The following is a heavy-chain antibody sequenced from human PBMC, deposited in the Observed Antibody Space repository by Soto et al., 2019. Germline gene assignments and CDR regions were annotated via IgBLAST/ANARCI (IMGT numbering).Heavy chain of an antibody. V-gene: IGHV3-33*01. CDR3: ARDRDISGWYDLDY. J-gene: IGHJ4*02. CDR1: GFTFSSYG. CDR2: IWYDGSNK. Sequence: QVQLVESGGGVVQPGRSLRLSCAASGFTFSSYGMHWVRQAPGKGLEWVAVIWYDGSNKYYADSVKCRFTISRDNSKNTLYLEMSSVRVEVTAVYYCARDRDISGWYDLDYWGQGTLVTVSS. D-gene: IGHD6-13*01.